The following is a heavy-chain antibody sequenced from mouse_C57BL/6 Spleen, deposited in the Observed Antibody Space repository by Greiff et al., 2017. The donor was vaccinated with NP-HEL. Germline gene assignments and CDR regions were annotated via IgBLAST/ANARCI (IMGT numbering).Heavy chain of an antibody. V-gene: IGHV1-72*01. CDR1: GYTFTSYW. Sequence: QVQLQQPGAELVKPGASVKLSCKASGYTFTSYWMHWVKQRPGRGLEWIGMIDPNSGGTKYNEKFKSKATLTVDKPSSTAYMQRSSLTSEDSADYYGAGCDTTVVASDYWGQGTSLTVSS. CDR3: AGCDTTVVASDY. D-gene: IGHD1-1*01. CDR2: IDPNSGGT. J-gene: IGHJ2*02.